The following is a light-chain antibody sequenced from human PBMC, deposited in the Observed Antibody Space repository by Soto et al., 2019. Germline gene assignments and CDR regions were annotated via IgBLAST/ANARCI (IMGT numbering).Light chain of an antibody. J-gene: IGLJ2*01. V-gene: IGLV2-14*01. CDR1: SSDVGGYNY. Sequence: QSALTQPASVSGSPGQSITISCTGTSSDVGGYNYVSWYQQHPGKAPKLMIYDVSNRPSGVSNRFSGSKSGNTASLTISGLQAEDETDYYCSSYTTISPHVVFGGGTKLT. CDR2: DVS. CDR3: SSYTTISPHVV.